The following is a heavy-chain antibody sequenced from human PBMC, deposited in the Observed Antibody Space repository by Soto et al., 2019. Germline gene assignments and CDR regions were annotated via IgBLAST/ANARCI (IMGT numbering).Heavy chain of an antibody. CDR2: IIPIFKTA. V-gene: IGHV1-69*06. CDR3: ARASIPGIYGEDV. Sequence: GASVKVSCKASGGTFGNYAISWVRQAPGQGLEWMGKIIPIFKTANYAQKFQGRITITADRSPRTDIAYMELSSLRSEDTALYYCARASIPGIYGEDVWGQGTTATASS. CDR1: GGTFGNYA. D-gene: IGHD2-2*01. J-gene: IGHJ6*02.